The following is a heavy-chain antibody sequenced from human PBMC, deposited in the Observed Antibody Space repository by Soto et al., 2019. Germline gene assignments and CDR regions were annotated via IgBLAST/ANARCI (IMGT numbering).Heavy chain of an antibody. CDR3: ASYGSGSSSHRPFDY. CDR1: GYTFTDYY. CDR2: INPNTGGT. Sequence: QVQLVQSGAEVKRPGASVKVSCKASGYTFTDYYMHWVRQAPGQGLEWMGWINPNTGGTNYAQKFQGSVTMIRDTSVTTAYMELSRLTSDDTAVYYCASYGSGSSSHRPFDYWGQGTLVTVSS. V-gene: IGHV1-2*02. J-gene: IGHJ4*02. D-gene: IGHD3-10*01.